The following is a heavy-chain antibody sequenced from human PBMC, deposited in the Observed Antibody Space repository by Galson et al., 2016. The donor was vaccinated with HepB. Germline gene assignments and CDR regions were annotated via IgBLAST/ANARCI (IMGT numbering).Heavy chain of an antibody. V-gene: IGHV3-21*01. J-gene: IGHJ4*02. D-gene: IGHD3-9*01. CDR2: ISSSTSYI. Sequence: SLRLSCAGSGFTFGDYTMTWVRQAPGKGLEWVSSISSSTSYIYYTNSVKGRFTISRDNSKNSLYLQMNSLRAEDTAVYYCTRIKREDYDLLTGPDDYWGQGTLVTVSS. CDR3: TRIKREDYDLLTGPDDY. CDR1: GFTFGDYT.